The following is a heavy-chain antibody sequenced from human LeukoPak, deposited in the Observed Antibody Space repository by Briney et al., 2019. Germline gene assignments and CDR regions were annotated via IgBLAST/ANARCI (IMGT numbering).Heavy chain of an antibody. CDR3: ARDNFFGVPNSPGDYYYYYMDV. Sequence: SETLSLTCTVSGGSISSSNYYWGWIRQPPGKGLEWIGSIYYSGKTYYNPSLKSRVTISVDTSKNQFSLKLSSVTAADTAVYYCARDNFFGVPNSPGDYYYYYMDVWGKGTTVTVSS. D-gene: IGHD3-3*01. V-gene: IGHV4-39*02. CDR2: IYYSGKT. J-gene: IGHJ6*03. CDR1: GGSISSSNYY.